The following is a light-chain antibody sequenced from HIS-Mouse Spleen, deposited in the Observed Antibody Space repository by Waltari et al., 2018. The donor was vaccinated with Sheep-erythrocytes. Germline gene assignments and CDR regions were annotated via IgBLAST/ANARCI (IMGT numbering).Light chain of an antibody. CDR3: SSYAGSNNWV. J-gene: IGLJ3*02. Sequence: QSALTQPPSASGSPGQSVTIPCTGTSSDAGCYTDVSWYQKHPGKAPKLMIYEVSRRPSGVPDRFSGSKSGNTASLTVSGLQAEDEADYYSSSYAGSNNWVFGGGTKLTVL. CDR2: EVS. V-gene: IGLV2-8*01. CDR1: SSDAGCYTD.